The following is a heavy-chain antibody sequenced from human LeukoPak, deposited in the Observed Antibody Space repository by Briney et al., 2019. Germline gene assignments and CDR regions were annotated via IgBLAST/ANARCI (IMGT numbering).Heavy chain of an antibody. J-gene: IGHJ4*02. V-gene: IGHV3-74*01. CDR1: GFTFSSYW. CDR2: INSDGSST. CDR3: ASPYGSGSYYGY. D-gene: IGHD3-10*01. Sequence: GGSLRLSCAASGFTFSSYWMHWVRQAPGKGLVWVSRINSDGSSTSYADSAKGRFTISRDNAKNTLYLQMNSLRAEDTAVYYCASPYGSGSYYGYWGQGTLVTVSS.